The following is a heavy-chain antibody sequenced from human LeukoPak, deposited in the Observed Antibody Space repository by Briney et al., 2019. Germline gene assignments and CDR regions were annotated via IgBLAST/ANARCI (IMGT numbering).Heavy chain of an antibody. CDR1: GFTFSSSE. Sequence: GGSLRLSCAASGFTFSSSEMNWVRQAPGKGLGWISYIDSGGSTKYYADSVKGRFTVSRDNAKNSLFLQMNSLRAEDTAVYYCATVGRSTRPGYWGQGTLVTVSS. V-gene: IGHV3-48*03. CDR3: ATVGRSTRPGY. CDR2: IDSGGSTK. D-gene: IGHD6-6*01. J-gene: IGHJ4*02.